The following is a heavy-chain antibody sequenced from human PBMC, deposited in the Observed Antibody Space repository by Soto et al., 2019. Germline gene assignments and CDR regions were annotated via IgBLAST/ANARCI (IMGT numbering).Heavy chain of an antibody. Sequence: QAHLVESGGGVVQPGGSLRLSCAASGFTFSDFGMHWVRQVPGKGLEWVSIIWRDGSEEYYADSVKGRFAISRDNSKNTLYLRMDSLRPEDTAVYYCARDGIAGTAFRGYLDYWCPGTLVTVSS. D-gene: IGHD1-7*01. V-gene: IGHV3-33*01. CDR3: ARDGIAGTAFRGYLDY. J-gene: IGHJ4*02. CDR2: IWRDGSEE. CDR1: GFTFSDFG.